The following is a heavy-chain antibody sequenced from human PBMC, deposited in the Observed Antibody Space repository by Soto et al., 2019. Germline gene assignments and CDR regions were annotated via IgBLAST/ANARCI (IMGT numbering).Heavy chain of an antibody. CDR2: INEDGSVI. Sequence: EVQLVESGGGLVQPGGSLRLSCAPSGFTFSNYWMHWVRQAPGKGLEWVSRINEDGSVISYADSVKGRFTISRDNGKNTLDLQMNSLRVEDTAVYYWVRDLIIVVTPGDDFDYWGQGTLVTVSS. J-gene: IGHJ4*02. CDR1: GFTFSNYW. D-gene: IGHD1-26*01. CDR3: VRDLIIVVTPGDDFDY. V-gene: IGHV3-74*01.